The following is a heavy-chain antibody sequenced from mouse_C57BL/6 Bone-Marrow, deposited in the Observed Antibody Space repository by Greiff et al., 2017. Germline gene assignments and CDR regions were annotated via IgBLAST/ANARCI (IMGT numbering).Heavy chain of an antibody. J-gene: IGHJ3*01. D-gene: IGHD2-1*01. CDR1: GFTFTDYY. V-gene: IGHV7-3*01. CDR2: IRNKANGYTT. CDR3: ARYNYGNFALFAY. Sequence: EVQRVESGGGLVQPGGSLSLSCAASGFTFTDYYMSWVRQPPGKALEWLGFIRNKANGYTTEYSASVKGRFTISRDNSQSILYLQMNALRAEDSATYYCARYNYGNFALFAYWGQGTLVTVSA.